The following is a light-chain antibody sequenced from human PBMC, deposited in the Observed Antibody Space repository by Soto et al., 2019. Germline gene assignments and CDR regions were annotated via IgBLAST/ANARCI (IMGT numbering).Light chain of an antibody. Sequence: EIVMTQSPATLSVSPGERATLSCRARQSVSSNLAWYQQKPGQAPRLLIYGASTRATGIPARFSGSGSGTEFTRTISSLQSEDCAVYYCQQYNNWPPMALGQGTKVESK. V-gene: IGKV3-15*01. CDR1: QSVSSN. CDR2: GAS. J-gene: IGKJ1*01. CDR3: QQYNNWPPMA.